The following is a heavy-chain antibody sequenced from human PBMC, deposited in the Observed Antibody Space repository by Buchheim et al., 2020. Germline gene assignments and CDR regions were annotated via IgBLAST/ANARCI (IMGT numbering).Heavy chain of an antibody. V-gene: IGHV4-39*01. CDR1: GGSISSSSYY. CDR3: ARHLSTWGALLDYYYYMDV. J-gene: IGHJ6*03. Sequence: QLQLQESGPGLVKPSETLSLTCTVSGGSISSSSYYWGWIRQPPGKGLEWIGSIYYSGSTYYNPSLKSRVTISVDTSKNQFSLKLSSVTAADTAVYYCARHLSTWGALLDYYYYMDVWGKGTT. D-gene: IGHD7-27*01. CDR2: IYYSGST.